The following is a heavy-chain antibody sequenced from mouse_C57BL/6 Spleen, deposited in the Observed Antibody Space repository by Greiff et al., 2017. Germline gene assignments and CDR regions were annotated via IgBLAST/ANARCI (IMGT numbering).Heavy chain of an antibody. CDR1: GYTFPSYW. D-gene: IGHD3-2*02. CDR3: ALQLRLDY. V-gene: IGHV1-50*01. CDR2: IDPSDSYT. J-gene: IGHJ2*01. Sequence: QVQLQQSGAELVKPGASVKLSCKASGYTFPSYWMQWVKQRPGQGLEWIGEIDPSDSYTNYNQKFKGKATLTVDTSSSTAYMQLSSLTSEDSAVYYCALQLRLDYWGQGTTLTVSS.